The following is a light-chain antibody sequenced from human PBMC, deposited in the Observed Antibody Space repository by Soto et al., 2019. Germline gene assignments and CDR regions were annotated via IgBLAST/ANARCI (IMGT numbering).Light chain of an antibody. CDR1: XXNIGSNT. J-gene: IGLJ2*01. V-gene: IGLV1-44*01. Sequence: QSALTQPPSASGTPGQRVTIXXSGXXXNIGSNTVNWYQQLPGTAPKLLIYSNNQRPSGVPDRFSGSKSGTSASLAISGLQSEDEADYYCAAWDDSLNGVVFGGGTKVTVL. CDR2: SNN. CDR3: AAWDDSLNGVV.